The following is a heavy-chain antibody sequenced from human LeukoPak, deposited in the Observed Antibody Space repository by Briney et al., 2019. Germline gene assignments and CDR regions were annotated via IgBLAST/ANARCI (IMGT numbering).Heavy chain of an antibody. CDR3: AKRVQSRSRSSYFDY. CDR1: GGSINSYY. J-gene: IGHJ4*02. D-gene: IGHD6-13*01. CDR2: IHYSGST. Sequence: SETLSLTCTVSGGSINSYYWSWIRQPPGRGLEWIGSIHYSGSTSYNPSLRSRVTISVDKSKNQFFLKLSSVTATDTAVYYCAKRVQSRSRSSYFDYWGQETLVTVSS. V-gene: IGHV4-59*01.